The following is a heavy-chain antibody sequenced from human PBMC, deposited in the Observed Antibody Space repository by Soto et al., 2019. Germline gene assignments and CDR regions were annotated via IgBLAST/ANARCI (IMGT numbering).Heavy chain of an antibody. Sequence: GASVKVSCKASGYTFTGYYMHWVRQPPGQGLEWMGWINPNSGGTNYAQKFQGWVTMTRDTSISTAYMELSRLRSDDTAVYYCATSSSHLYSSGGTSYFDYWGQGTLGTVS. CDR1: GYTFTGYY. CDR2: INPNSGGT. J-gene: IGHJ4*02. D-gene: IGHD6-19*01. CDR3: ATSSSHLYSSGGTSYFDY. V-gene: IGHV1-2*04.